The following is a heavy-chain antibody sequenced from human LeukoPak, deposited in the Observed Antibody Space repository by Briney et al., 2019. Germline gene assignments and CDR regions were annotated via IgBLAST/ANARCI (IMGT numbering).Heavy chain of an antibody. D-gene: IGHD6-13*01. CDR1: GYTLTELS. Sequence: ASVKVSCKVSGYTLTELSMHWVRQAPGKGLEWMGGFDPEDGETIYAQKFQGRVTMTEDTSTDTAYMELRSLRSDDTAVYYCARDLGSAAGNWFDPWGQGTLVTVSS. V-gene: IGHV1-24*01. CDR3: ARDLGSAAGNWFDP. J-gene: IGHJ5*02. CDR2: FDPEDGET.